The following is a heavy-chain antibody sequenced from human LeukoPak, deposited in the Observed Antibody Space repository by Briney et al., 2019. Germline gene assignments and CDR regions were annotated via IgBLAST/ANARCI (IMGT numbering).Heavy chain of an antibody. D-gene: IGHD3-22*01. Sequence: SETLSLTCTVSGGSISSSSYYWGWIRQRPGKGLEWIGSIYYSGSTYYNPSLKSRVTISVDTSKNQFSLKLSSVTAADTAVYYCARLLRYYDSSGRYYFDYWGQGTLVTVSS. V-gene: IGHV4-39*01. J-gene: IGHJ4*02. CDR2: IYYSGST. CDR3: ARLLRYYDSSGRYYFDY. CDR1: GGSISSSSYY.